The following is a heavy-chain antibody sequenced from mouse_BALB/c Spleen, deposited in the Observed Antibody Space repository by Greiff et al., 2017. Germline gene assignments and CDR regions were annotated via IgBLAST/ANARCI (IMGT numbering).Heavy chain of an antibody. J-gene: IGHJ1*01. V-gene: IGHV5-9-4*01. CDR3: ARGGGKGYFDV. CDR2: ISSGGSYT. Sequence: DVMLVESGGGLVKPGGSLKLSCAASGFTFSSYAMSWVRQSPEKRLEWVAEISSGGSYTYYPDTVTGRFTISRDNAKNTLYLEMSSLRSEDTAMYYWARGGGKGYFDVWGAGTTVTVSS. D-gene: IGHD2-1*01. CDR1: GFTFSSYA.